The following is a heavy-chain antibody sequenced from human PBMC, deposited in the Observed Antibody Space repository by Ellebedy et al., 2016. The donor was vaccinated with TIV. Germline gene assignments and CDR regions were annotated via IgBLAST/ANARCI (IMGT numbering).Heavy chain of an antibody. J-gene: IGHJ4*02. CDR1: GGSISNGGFY. D-gene: IGHD5-12*01. CDR2: ISYIGST. V-gene: IGHV4-31*03. Sequence: SETLSLXXTVSGGSISNGGFYWSWIRQHPGKGLEWIGYISYIGSTYYNPSLKSRLTISVDMSKNQFSLQLSAVTAADTAVYYCAGYDETFYYLDYWGQGTLVTVSS. CDR3: AGYDETFYYLDY.